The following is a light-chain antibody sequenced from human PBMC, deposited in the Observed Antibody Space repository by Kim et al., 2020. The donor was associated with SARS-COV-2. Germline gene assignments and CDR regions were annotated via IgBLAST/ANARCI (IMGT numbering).Light chain of an antibody. CDR3: QSWDSSTSVV. Sequence: SYKLTQPPSVSGSPGQTASITCSGDKLEDKYACGYQQKPGQSPVLNIYQDNNRPSRTPERFSVSNSGNTATLIISVTQAMYEADDNCQSWDSSTSVVFGG. V-gene: IGLV3-1*01. CDR2: QDN. J-gene: IGLJ2*01. CDR1: KLEDKY.